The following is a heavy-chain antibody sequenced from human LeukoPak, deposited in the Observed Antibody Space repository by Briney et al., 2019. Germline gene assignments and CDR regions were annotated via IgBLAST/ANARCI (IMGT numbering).Heavy chain of an antibody. Sequence: SVKVSCKASGGTFSSYAISWVRQAPGQGLEWMGGIIPIFATANFAQKFQGRVTITADESTSTAYMELSSLRSEDTAVYYCASSNSGYSYGDDAFDIWGQGTMVTVSS. J-gene: IGHJ3*02. D-gene: IGHD5-18*01. V-gene: IGHV1-69*01. CDR2: IIPIFATA. CDR1: GGTFSSYA. CDR3: ASSNSGYSYGDDAFDI.